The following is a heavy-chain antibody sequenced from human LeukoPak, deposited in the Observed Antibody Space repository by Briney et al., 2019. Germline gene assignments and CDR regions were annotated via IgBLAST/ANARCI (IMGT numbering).Heavy chain of an antibody. CDR3: ARFKGGTGFDY. D-gene: IGHD1-26*01. CDR1: GGSITTTDFD. V-gene: IGHV4-39*01. CDR2: ISSSGKA. Sequence: SETLSLTCAVSGGSITTTDFDWAWIRQPPGQGFEWIATISSSGKAYYYPSLMNRVTISVDTSKNQFSLDVTSVTAADTGLFYCARFKGGTGFDYWGRGILVIVS. J-gene: IGHJ4*02.